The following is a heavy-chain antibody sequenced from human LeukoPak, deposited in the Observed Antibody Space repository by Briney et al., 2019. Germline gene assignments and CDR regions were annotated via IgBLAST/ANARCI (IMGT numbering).Heavy chain of an antibody. Sequence: NSGGSLRLSCAASGFTFSSYSMNWVRQAPGKGLEWVSSISSSSSYIYYADSVKGRFTISRDNAKNSLYLQMNSLRAEDTAVYYCARNSSGWPGYFDYWGQGTLVTVSS. J-gene: IGHJ4*02. D-gene: IGHD6-25*01. CDR2: ISSSSSYI. V-gene: IGHV3-21*01. CDR1: GFTFSSYS. CDR3: ARNSSGWPGYFDY.